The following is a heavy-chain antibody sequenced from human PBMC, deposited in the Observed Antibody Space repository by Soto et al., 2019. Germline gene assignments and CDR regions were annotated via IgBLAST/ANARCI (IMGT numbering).Heavy chain of an antibody. CDR1: GYTFTSYG. V-gene: IGHV1-18*04. Sequence: GASVKVSCKASGYTFTSYGISWVRQAPGQGLEWMGWISAYNGNTNYAQKLQGRVTMTTDTSTSTAYMELRSLRSDDTAVYYCARDPLYYDFWSGFDYWGQGTLVTVYS. CDR2: ISAYNGNT. CDR3: ARDPLYYDFWSGFDY. D-gene: IGHD3-3*01. J-gene: IGHJ4*02.